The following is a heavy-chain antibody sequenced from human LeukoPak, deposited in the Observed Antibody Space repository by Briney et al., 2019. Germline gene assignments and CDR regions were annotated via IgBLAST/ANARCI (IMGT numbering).Heavy chain of an antibody. CDR2: IYHSGST. CDR1: GYSISSAYY. D-gene: IGHD3-9*01. CDR3: ARRAGYFDWLDY. Sequence: SETLSLTCAVSGYSISSAYYWGWIRQPPGKGLEWIGSIYHSGSTYYNPSLKSRVTISVDTSKNQFSLKLSSVTAADTAVYYCARRAGYFDWLDYWGQGTLVTVSS. V-gene: IGHV4-38-2*01. J-gene: IGHJ4*02.